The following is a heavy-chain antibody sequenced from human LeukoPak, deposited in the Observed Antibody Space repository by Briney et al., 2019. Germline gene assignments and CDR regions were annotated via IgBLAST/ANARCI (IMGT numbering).Heavy chain of an antibody. CDR1: GGTFSSYA. V-gene: IGHV1-69*13. J-gene: IGHJ4*02. D-gene: IGHD3-22*01. CDR3: ARVQLDYYDSSGYYWDY. Sequence: SVKVSCKASGGTFSSYAISWVRQAPGQGLEWMGGIIPIFGTANYAQKFQGRVTITADESTSTAYMELSSLRSEDTAVYYCARVQLDYYDSSGYYWDYWGQGTLVTVSS. CDR2: IIPIFGTA.